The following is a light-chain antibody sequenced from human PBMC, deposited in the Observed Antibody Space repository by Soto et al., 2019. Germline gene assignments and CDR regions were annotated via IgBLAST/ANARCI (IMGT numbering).Light chain of an antibody. Sequence: DIQMTQSPSTLSGSVGDRVTMSFRASQTISSWLAWYQQKPGKAPKLLIYKASGLESGVPSRFSGSGSGTEFTLTISGLQPDDFATYYCQQYSGYPLPFGGGTKVDIK. CDR3: QQYSGYPLP. J-gene: IGKJ4*01. CDR2: KAS. V-gene: IGKV1-5*03. CDR1: QTISSW.